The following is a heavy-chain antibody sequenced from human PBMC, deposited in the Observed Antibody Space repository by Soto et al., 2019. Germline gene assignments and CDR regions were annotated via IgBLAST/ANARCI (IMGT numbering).Heavy chain of an antibody. CDR1: GGSISSGGYS. Sequence: QLQLQESGSGLVKPSQTLSLTCAASGGSISSGGYSWSWIRQPPGKGLEWIGYIYLSGSTYYNPSLKSRVTISVDRSKNQFSLKLISVTAADTAVYFCARRVTYYYDSSGYYYDYWGQGTLVTVSS. CDR2: IYLSGST. V-gene: IGHV4-30-2*01. J-gene: IGHJ4*02. D-gene: IGHD3-22*01. CDR3: ARRVTYYYDSSGYYYDY.